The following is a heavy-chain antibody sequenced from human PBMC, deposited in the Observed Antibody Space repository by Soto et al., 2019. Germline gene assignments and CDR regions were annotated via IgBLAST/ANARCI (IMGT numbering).Heavy chain of an antibody. V-gene: IGHV1-2*04. J-gene: IGHJ6*03. CDR2: INPNSGGT. D-gene: IGHD2-2*01. CDR3: ARGPIVVPAAMYYYYYMDV. Sequence: GASVKVSCKASGYTFTGYYMHWVRQAPGQGLEWMGWINPNSGGTNYAQRFQGWVTMTRDTSISTAYMELSRLRSDDTAVYYCARGPIVVPAAMYYYYYMDVWGKGTTVTVSS. CDR1: GYTFTGYY.